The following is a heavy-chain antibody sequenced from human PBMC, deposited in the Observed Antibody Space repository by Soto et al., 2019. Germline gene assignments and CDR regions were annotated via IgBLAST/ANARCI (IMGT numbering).Heavy chain of an antibody. V-gene: IGHV1-18*01. CDR2: MSGENGNT. D-gene: IGHD2-15*01. J-gene: IGHJ2*01. CDR3: ARCYCSVGSCYACWHFDL. Sequence: QAQLVQSGAEVKKPGASVKLSCKASGYTFNNYAISWVRQAPGQGLEWMGWMSGENGNTDQEHNFQDRVTMTTDASTSTAYMELRSLRSDDTALYYCARCYCSVGSCYACWHFDLWGRGTLVTVSS. CDR1: GYTFNNYA.